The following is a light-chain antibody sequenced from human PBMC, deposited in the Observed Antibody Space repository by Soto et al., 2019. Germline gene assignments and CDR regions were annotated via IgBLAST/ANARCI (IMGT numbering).Light chain of an antibody. Sequence: EVALKQSPGTLSLSQGERATLSCRASESVSSSFLTWYQQKPGQAPRLLIYRTSNRVTGIPDRFSGSGSGTDFTLTISRLEPEDFAVYYCQQYNNWPPWTFGQGTKVDIK. CDR1: ESVSSSF. V-gene: IGKV3-20*01. CDR3: QQYNNWPPWT. CDR2: RTS. J-gene: IGKJ1*01.